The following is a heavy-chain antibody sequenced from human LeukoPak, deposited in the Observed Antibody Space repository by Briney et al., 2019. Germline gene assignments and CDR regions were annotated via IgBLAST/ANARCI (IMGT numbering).Heavy chain of an antibody. CDR2: LRYTGET. CDR3: ARDAGNSGYGCDL. D-gene: IGHD5-12*01. J-gene: IGHJ5*02. V-gene: IGHV3-48*01. Sequence: GVSLRLSCAASGFTFCQYSINWVRQAPGKGLEWVSHLRYTGETFYADSVKGRFTISRDNVRNSLYLQMNSLRAEDTAMYYCARDAGNSGYGCDLWGQGTLVTVSS. CDR1: GFTFCQYS.